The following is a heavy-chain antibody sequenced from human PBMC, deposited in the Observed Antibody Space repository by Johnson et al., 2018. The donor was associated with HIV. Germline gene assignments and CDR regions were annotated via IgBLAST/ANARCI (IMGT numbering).Heavy chain of an antibody. CDR2: SRNKANTYTT. D-gene: IGHD3-16*01. CDR1: GFTFSDHY. J-gene: IGHJ3*02. CDR3: ASLGRGLFGALEI. V-gene: IGHV3-72*01. Sequence: VQLVESGGGLVQSGGSLRLSCAASGFTFSDHYMDWVRQAPGKGLAWVGRSRNKANTYTTEYAASVKGRFTISRDDSKNTLYLQMHSLRAEDTAVYYCASLGRGLFGALEIWGKGKMVTVS.